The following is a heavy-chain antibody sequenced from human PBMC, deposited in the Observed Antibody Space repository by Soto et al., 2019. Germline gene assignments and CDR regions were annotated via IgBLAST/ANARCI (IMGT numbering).Heavy chain of an antibody. J-gene: IGHJ6*02. CDR3: ARAGITGTTRSYYYYGMDV. CDR2: TYYRSKWYN. D-gene: IGHD1-7*01. V-gene: IGHV6-1*01. Sequence: PSQTLSLTCAISGDSVSSNSAAWNWIRQSPSRGLEWLGRTYYRSKWYNHYAVSVKSRITINPDTSKNQFSLQLNSVTPEDTAVYYCARAGITGTTRSYYYYGMDVWGQGTTVTVSS. CDR1: GDSVSSNSAA.